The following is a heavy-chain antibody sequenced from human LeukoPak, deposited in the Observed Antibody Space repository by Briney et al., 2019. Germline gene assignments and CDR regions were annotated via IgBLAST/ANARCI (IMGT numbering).Heavy chain of an antibody. CDR2: INPNSGGT. Sequence: GASVKVSCKASGYTFTSYYMHWVRQAPGQGLEWMGWINPNSGGTNYAQKFQGRVTMTRDTSISTAYMELSRLRSDDTAVYYCASEPYSSSSDWFDPWGQGTLVTVSS. V-gene: IGHV1-2*02. CDR3: ASEPYSSSSDWFDP. CDR1: GYTFTSYY. D-gene: IGHD6-6*01. J-gene: IGHJ5*02.